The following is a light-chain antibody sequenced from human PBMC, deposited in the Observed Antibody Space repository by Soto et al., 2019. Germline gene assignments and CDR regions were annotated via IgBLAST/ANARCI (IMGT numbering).Light chain of an antibody. V-gene: IGLV1-47*01. Sequence: QSVLTQPPSASGTPGQRVTISCSGSSSNIGSNYVYWYQQLPGTAPKLLIYRNNQRASGVPDRFSGSKSGTSASLAISGLRSEDEADYYCAAWDDILSVVVFGGGTKLTVL. CDR1: SSNIGSNY. J-gene: IGLJ2*01. CDR3: AAWDDILSVVV. CDR2: RNN.